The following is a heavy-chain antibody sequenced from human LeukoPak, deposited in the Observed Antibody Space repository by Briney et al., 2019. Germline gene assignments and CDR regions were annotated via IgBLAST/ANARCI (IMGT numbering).Heavy chain of an antibody. V-gene: IGHV1-2*02. J-gene: IGHJ4*02. CDR1: GYTFTGYY. CDR2: INPNSGGT. D-gene: IGHD3-22*01. Sequence: ASVKVSCKASGYTFTGYYMHWVRQAPGQGLEWMGWINPNSGGTNYAQKFQGRVTMTRDTSISTAYMELSRLRSDDTAVYYCATSYDSSGYYYDRGQGTPVTVSS. CDR3: ATSYDSSGYYYD.